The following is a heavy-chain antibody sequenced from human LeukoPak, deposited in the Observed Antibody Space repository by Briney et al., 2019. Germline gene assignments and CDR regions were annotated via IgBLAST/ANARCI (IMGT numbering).Heavy chain of an antibody. D-gene: IGHD3-10*01. J-gene: IGHJ4*02. CDR1: GGSISGYY. CDR3: ARARVRGADY. V-gene: IGHV4-34*01. CDR2: INHSGST. Sequence: PSETLSLTCTVSGGSISGYYWSWIRQPPGKGLEWIGEINHSGSTNYNPSLKSRVTISVDTSKNQFSLKLSSVTAADTAVYYCARARVRGADYWGQGTLVTVSS.